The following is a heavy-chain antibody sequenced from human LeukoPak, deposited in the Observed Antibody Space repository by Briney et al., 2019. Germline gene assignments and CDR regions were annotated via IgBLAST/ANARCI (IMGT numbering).Heavy chain of an antibody. CDR2: INPSGGST. V-gene: IGHV1-46*01. CDR1: GYTFTSYY. Sequence: ASVKVSCKASGYTFTSYYMHWVRQAPGQGLEWMGIINPSGGSTSYAQKFQGRVTMTRDTSTSTVYMELNSLRAEDTAVYYCARDGVGWMIPYGMDVWGQGTTVTVSS. J-gene: IGHJ6*02. D-gene: IGHD2-21*01. CDR3: ARDGVGWMIPYGMDV.